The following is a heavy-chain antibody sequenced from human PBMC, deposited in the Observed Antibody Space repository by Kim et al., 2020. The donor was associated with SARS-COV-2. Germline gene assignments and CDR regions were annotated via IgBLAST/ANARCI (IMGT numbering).Heavy chain of an antibody. CDR1: GGTFSSYA. D-gene: IGHD2-2*01. CDR2: IIPIFGTA. V-gene: IGHV1-69*13. J-gene: IGHJ4*02. Sequence: SVKVSCKASGGTFSSYAISWVRQAPGQGLEWMGGIIPIFGTANYAQKFQGRVTITADESTSTAYMELSSLRSEDTAVYYCASNGGGCSSTSCSDFDYWGQGTLVTVSS. CDR3: ASNGGGCSSTSCSDFDY.